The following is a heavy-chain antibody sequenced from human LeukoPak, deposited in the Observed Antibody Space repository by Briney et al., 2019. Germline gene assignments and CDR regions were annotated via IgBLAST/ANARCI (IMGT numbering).Heavy chain of an antibody. V-gene: IGHV3-66*01. CDR1: GFTVNNNY. J-gene: IGHJ4*02. CDR3: ARAKGSSSWYHY. Sequence: PGGSLRLSCAASGFTVNNNYMNWVRQAPGKGLEWVSVIYSDYTTYYADSVKGRFTISRDNSKNTLYLQMNSLRAEDTAVYYCARAKGSSSWYHYWGQGTLVTVSS. D-gene: IGHD6-13*01. CDR2: IYSDYTT.